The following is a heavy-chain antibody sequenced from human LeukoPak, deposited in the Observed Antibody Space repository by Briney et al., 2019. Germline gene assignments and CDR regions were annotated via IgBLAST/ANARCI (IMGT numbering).Heavy chain of an antibody. Sequence: PSETLSLTCTVSGGSISSSSYYWGWIRQPPGKGLEWIGSIYYSGSTYYNPSLKSRVTISVDTSKNQFSLKLSSVTAADTAVYYCAGYAGSYYRWNDYWGQGTLVTVSS. CDR3: AGYAGSYYRWNDY. CDR1: GGSISSSSYY. CDR2: IYYSGST. V-gene: IGHV4-39*07. D-gene: IGHD3-10*01. J-gene: IGHJ4*02.